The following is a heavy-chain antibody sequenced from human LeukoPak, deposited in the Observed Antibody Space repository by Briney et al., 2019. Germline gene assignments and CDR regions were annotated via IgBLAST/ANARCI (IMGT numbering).Heavy chain of an antibody. CDR1: GNYW. CDR3: TRERDLSLYHFNY. J-gene: IGHJ4*02. CDR2: INSDGSWT. V-gene: IGHV3-74*01. Sequence: GGSLSLSCAASGNYWMHWVRQAPGKGLVWVSHINSDGSWTSYADSVKGRFTISRDNSKNTLYLQMNSLRAEDTAVYYCTRERDLSLYHFNYWGQGTLVTVSS.